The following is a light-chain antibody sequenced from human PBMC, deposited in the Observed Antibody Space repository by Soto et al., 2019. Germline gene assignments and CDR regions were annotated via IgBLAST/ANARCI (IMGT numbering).Light chain of an antibody. CDR1: QSVSSSY. J-gene: IGKJ3*01. V-gene: IGKV3-15*01. Sequence: EIVLTQSPGTLSLSLGERATLSCRASQSVSSSYLAWYQQKPGQAPRLLIYSASIGATGTPARFSGSGSGSDFTLTISSLQSEDFAVYYCQQYNKWPLTFGPGTKVDI. CDR2: SAS. CDR3: QQYNKWPLT.